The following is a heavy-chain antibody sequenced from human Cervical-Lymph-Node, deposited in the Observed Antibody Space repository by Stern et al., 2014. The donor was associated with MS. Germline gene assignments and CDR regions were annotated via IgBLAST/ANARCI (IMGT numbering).Heavy chain of an antibody. CDR2: INYNGGST. CDR1: GFIFDDYG. D-gene: IGHD2-8*02. CDR3: ARAFCTGGVCYSFPFYGMDV. J-gene: IGHJ6*02. V-gene: IGHV3-20*01. Sequence: EVQLVESGGGVVRPGGSLRLSCAASGFIFDDYGMSWVRQVPGQGPVWVSAINYNGGSTDYAASVKGRFTISRDNAKKSLYLRMNSLRVEDTAVYHCARAFCTGGVCYSFPFYGMDVWGQGTTVTVSS.